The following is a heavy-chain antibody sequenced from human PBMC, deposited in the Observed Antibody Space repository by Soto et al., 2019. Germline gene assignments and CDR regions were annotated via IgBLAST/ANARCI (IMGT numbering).Heavy chain of an antibody. CDR3: ARGADGDY. V-gene: IGHV1-18*01. J-gene: IGHJ4*02. D-gene: IGHD6-25*01. Sequence: ASVTVSCKASGYIFTNYDITWVRQAPGQGLEWMGWIRAYNGNTNYTQKLQDRVNMTTDTSTSTAYMELRSLRSDDTAVYYCARGADGDYWGQGTLVTVSS. CDR2: IRAYNGNT. CDR1: GYIFTNYD.